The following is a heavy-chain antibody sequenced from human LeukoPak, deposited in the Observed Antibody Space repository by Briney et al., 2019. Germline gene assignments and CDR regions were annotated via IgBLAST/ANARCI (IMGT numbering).Heavy chain of an antibody. D-gene: IGHD3-10*01. Sequence: SETLSLTCTVSGGSISSYYWSWIRQPPGKGLEWIGYIYYSGGTNYNPSLKSRVTISVDTSKNQFSLKLSSVTAADTAVYYCARVPSSGGWFDPWGQGTLVTVSS. J-gene: IGHJ5*02. CDR1: GGSISSYY. V-gene: IGHV4-59*01. CDR2: IYYSGGT. CDR3: ARVPSSGGWFDP.